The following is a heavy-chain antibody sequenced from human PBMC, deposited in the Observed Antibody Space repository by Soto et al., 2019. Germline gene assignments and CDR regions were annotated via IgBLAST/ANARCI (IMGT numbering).Heavy chain of an antibody. CDR3: AREDRVRGVIIMDV. V-gene: IGHV1-69*04. Sequence: SVKVSCKASGGTFSSYTISWVRQAPGQGLEWMGRIITILGIANYAQKFQGRVTITADKSTSTAYMELSSLRSEDTAVYYCAREDRVRGVIIMDVWGKGTTVTVSS. D-gene: IGHD3-10*01. CDR2: IITILGIA. J-gene: IGHJ6*04. CDR1: GGTFSSYT.